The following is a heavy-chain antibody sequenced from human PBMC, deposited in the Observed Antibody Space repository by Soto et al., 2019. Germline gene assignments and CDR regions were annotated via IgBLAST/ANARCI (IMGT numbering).Heavy chain of an antibody. Sequence: PSETLSLTCAVYGGSFSGYYWSWIRQPPGKGLEWIGEINHSGSTNYNPSLKSRVTISVDTSKNQFSLKLSSVTAADTAVYYCARVGSSWPIDYWGQRTLVTGSS. J-gene: IGHJ4*01. CDR3: ARVGSSWPIDY. CDR1: GGSFSGYY. V-gene: IGHV4-34*01. D-gene: IGHD6-13*01. CDR2: INHSGST.